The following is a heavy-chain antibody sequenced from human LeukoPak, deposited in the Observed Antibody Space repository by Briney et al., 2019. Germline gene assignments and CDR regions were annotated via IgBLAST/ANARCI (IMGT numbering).Heavy chain of an antibody. Sequence: SVTLSLTCTVSGGSISSYYWSWIRQPPGKGLEWIGYIYYSGSTNYNPSLKSRVTISVDTSKNQFSLKLSSVTAADTAVYYCARGLVGVNYWGQGTLVTVSS. J-gene: IGHJ4*02. CDR2: IYYSGST. D-gene: IGHD2-2*01. V-gene: IGHV4-59*01. CDR3: ARGLVGVNY. CDR1: GGSISSYY.